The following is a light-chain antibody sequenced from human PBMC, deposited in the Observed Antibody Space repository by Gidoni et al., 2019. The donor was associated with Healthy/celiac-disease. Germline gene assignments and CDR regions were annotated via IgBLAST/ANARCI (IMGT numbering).Light chain of an antibody. V-gene: IGKV1-6*01. Sequence: AIQMTQSPSSLSASVGDRVTITCRASQGIRNDLGWYQQKPGKAPKLLIYAASSLKSWVPSRFSGRGSGTDFTLTISSLQPEDFATYYCLQDYNYPRTFGRGTKVEIK. J-gene: IGKJ1*01. CDR2: AAS. CDR1: QGIRND. CDR3: LQDYNYPRT.